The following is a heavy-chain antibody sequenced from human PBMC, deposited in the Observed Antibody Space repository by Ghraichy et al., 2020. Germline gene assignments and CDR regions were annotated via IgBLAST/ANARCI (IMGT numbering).Heavy chain of an antibody. CDR3: ASINYDVWSGPDY. V-gene: IGHV3-73*01. J-gene: IGHJ4*02. D-gene: IGHD3-3*01. CDR1: GFTFSGSA. Sequence: GGSLRLSYAASGFTFSGSAVHWVRQASGKGLEWVGRIRSKANNYATTYDPSVRGRFTISRDDSENTAYLQMNSLKTEDTAVYFCASINYDVWSGPDYWGQGTLVTVSS. CDR2: IRSKANNYAT.